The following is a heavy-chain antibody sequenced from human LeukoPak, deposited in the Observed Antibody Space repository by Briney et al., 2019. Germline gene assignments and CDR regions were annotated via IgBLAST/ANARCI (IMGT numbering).Heavy chain of an antibody. Sequence: ASVKVSCKASGGTFSSYAISWVRQAPGQGLEWMGWISAYNGNTNYAQNLQGRVTMTTDTSTSTAYMDLRSLRSDDTAVYYCARDSGRYDFWSGYRPLYYFDYWGQGTLVTVSS. CDR1: GGTFSSYA. D-gene: IGHD3-3*01. CDR3: ARDSGRYDFWSGYRPLYYFDY. V-gene: IGHV1-18*01. CDR2: ISAYNGNT. J-gene: IGHJ4*02.